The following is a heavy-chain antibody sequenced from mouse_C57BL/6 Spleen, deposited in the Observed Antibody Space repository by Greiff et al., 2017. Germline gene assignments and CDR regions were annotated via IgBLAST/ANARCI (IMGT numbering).Heavy chain of an antibody. CDR2: IWGVGST. CDR3: ARLLPPFAY. CDR1: GFSLTSYG. Sequence: QVQLKESGPGLVAPSQSLSITCPVSGFSLTSYGVDWVRQSPGKGLEWLGVIWGVGSTNYNSALKSRLSISKDNSKSQVFLKMNSLQTDDTAMYYCARLLPPFAYWGQGTLVTVSA. D-gene: IGHD1-1*01. V-gene: IGHV2-6*01. J-gene: IGHJ3*01.